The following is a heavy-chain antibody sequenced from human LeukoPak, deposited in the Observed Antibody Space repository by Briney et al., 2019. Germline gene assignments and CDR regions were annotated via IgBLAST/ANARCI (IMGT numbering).Heavy chain of an antibody. Sequence: GGSVRLSCVASGVTFRKYAEMWVGEAPGKGLEWVSEITSSGAPRYADSVKGRFTISRDNSKNTLYLQMNSLRAEDTAQYFCAIDPNGDYMGAFEFWGRGTEVTVSS. CDR3: AIDPNGDYMGAFEF. CDR2: ITSSGAP. V-gene: IGHV3-23*01. D-gene: IGHD4-17*01. J-gene: IGHJ3*01. CDR1: GVTFRKYA.